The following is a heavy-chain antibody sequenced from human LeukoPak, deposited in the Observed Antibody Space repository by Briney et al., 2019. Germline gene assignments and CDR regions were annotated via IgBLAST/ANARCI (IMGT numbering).Heavy chain of an antibody. Sequence: SETLSLTCAVYGGSFSGYYWGWIRQPPGKGLEWIGEINHSGSTNYNPSLKSRVTISVDTSKNQFSLKLSSVTAADTAVYYCASYAKDIVVLPAASIYWYFDLWGRGTLVTVSS. CDR1: GGSFSGYY. CDR3: ASYAKDIVVLPAASIYWYFDL. J-gene: IGHJ2*01. V-gene: IGHV4-34*01. D-gene: IGHD2-2*01. CDR2: INHSGST.